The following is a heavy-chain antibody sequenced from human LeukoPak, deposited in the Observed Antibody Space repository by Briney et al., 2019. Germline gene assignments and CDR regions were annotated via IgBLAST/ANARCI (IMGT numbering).Heavy chain of an antibody. CDR3: AREGLDNYYDSSAAFDI. V-gene: IGHV3-53*01. Sequence: GGSLRLSCAASGFTVSSNYMSWVRQAPGKGLEWVSVIYSGGSTYYADSVKGRFAISRDNSKNTLYLQMNSLRAEDTAVYYCAREGLDNYYDSSAAFDIWGQGTMVTVSS. CDR1: GFTVSSNY. D-gene: IGHD3-22*01. CDR2: IYSGGST. J-gene: IGHJ3*02.